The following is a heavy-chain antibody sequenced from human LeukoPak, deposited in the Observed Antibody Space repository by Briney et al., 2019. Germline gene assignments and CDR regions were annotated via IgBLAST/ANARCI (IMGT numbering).Heavy chain of an antibody. CDR2: ISYSGST. Sequence: SQTLSLTCTVSGGSISSGGYYWSWIRQHPGKGLEWIGYISYSGSTYYNPSLKSRVTMSVDTSKSQFSLRLSSVTAADTAVYFCARGSYGSGSYPQGYYGMDAWGQGTTVTVSS. V-gene: IGHV4-31*03. J-gene: IGHJ6*02. D-gene: IGHD3-10*01. CDR3: ARGSYGSGSYPQGYYGMDA. CDR1: GGSISSGGYY.